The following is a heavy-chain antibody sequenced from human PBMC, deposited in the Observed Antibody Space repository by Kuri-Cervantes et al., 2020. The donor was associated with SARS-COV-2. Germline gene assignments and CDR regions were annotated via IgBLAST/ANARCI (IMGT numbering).Heavy chain of an antibody. CDR2: IYSGGST. J-gene: IGHJ4*02. CDR3: ARYHRGYCTNGVCSYFDY. D-gene: IGHD2-8*01. CDR1: GFTFSSYA. Sequence: GESLKISCAASGFTFSSYAVSWVRQAPGKGLEWVSVIYSGGSTYYADSVKGRFTISRDNSKNTLYLQMNSLRAEDTAVYYCARYHRGYCTNGVCSYFDYWGQGTLVTVSS. V-gene: IGHV3-66*01.